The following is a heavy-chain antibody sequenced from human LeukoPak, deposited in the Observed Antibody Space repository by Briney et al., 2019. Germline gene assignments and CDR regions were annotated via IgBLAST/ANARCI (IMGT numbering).Heavy chain of an antibody. CDR1: EGTFSSYA. CDR2: IIPIFGTA. J-gene: IGHJ5*02. CDR3: ARAHPTIFGVVISSWFDP. V-gene: IGHV1-69*05. D-gene: IGHD3-3*01. Sequence: SVKVSFKASEGTFSSYAISWVRQAPGQGLEWMGGIIPIFGTANYAQKFQGRVTITTDESTSTAYMELSSLRSEDTAVYYCARAHPTIFGVVISSWFDPWGQGTLVTVSS.